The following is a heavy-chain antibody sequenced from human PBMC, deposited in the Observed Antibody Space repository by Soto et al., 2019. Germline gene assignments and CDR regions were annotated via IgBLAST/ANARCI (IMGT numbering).Heavy chain of an antibody. J-gene: IGHJ2*01. Sequence: QVQLVESGGGVVQPGRSLRLSCAASGFAFSSYAIHWVRQAPGKGLEWVAVIWYDGNNEHYVDFVKGRFTISRDNSKNTLYLQMNSLRAEDTAVYYCARDLDGGHWYFDLWGRGTLVTVSS. CDR2: IWYDGNNE. CDR3: ARDLDGGHWYFDL. CDR1: GFAFSSYA. D-gene: IGHD3-3*01. V-gene: IGHV3-33*01.